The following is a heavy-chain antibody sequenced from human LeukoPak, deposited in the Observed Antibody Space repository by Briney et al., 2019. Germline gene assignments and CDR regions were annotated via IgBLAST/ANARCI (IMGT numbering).Heavy chain of an antibody. J-gene: IGHJ4*02. CDR1: GFTFSSYG. Sequence: PGGSLRLSCAASGFTFSSYGMHWVRQAPGKGLEWVAFIRYDGSNKYYADSVKGRFTISRDNSKNTLYLQTNSLRAEDTAVYYCAKDRITMVRGVMNYFDYWGQGTLVTVSS. D-gene: IGHD3-10*01. V-gene: IGHV3-30*02. CDR3: AKDRITMVRGVMNYFDY. CDR2: IRYDGSNK.